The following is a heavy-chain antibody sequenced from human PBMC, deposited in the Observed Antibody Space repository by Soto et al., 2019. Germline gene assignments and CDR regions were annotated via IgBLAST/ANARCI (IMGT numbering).Heavy chain of an antibody. CDR3: ARTHGITGTIPDWFDP. CDR2: IYYSGST. V-gene: IGHV4-30-4*01. D-gene: IGHD1-20*01. CDR1: GGSISSGDYY. Sequence: SETLSLTCTVSGGSISSGDYYWSWIRQPPGKGLEWIGYIYYSGSTYYNPSLKSRVTISVDTSKNQFSLKLSSVTAADTAVYYCARTHGITGTIPDWFDPWGQGTLVTVSS. J-gene: IGHJ5*02.